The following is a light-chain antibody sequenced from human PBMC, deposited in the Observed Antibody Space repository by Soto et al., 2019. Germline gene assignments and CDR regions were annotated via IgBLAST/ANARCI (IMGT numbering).Light chain of an antibody. J-gene: IGKJ4*01. V-gene: IGKV1-5*03. CDR2: KES. CDR3: QQYNSYGLT. Sequence: DIQMTQSPSTLSASVGDRVTITCRASQSISSRLAWYQQKPGKAPKLLIYKESSLESGVPSRFSGSGSGTEFTLTISSLEPDDFATYYCQQYNSYGLTFGGGTKVEIK. CDR1: QSISSR.